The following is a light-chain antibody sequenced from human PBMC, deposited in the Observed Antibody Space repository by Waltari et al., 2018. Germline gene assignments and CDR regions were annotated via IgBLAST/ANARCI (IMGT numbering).Light chain of an antibody. J-gene: IGKJ1*01. CDR3: QKYERLPAT. V-gene: IGKV3-20*01. CDR1: QGVGTY. Sequence: SCRASQGVGTYLAWYQQTPGQAPRLLIYGASNRAAGIPDRFSGSGSGTDFSLTISRLEPEDFAVYYCQKYERLPATFGQGTKVEIK. CDR2: GAS.